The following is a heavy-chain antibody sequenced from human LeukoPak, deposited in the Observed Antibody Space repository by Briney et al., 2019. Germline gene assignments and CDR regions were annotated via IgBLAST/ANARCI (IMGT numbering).Heavy chain of an antibody. CDR2: IYYSGST. V-gene: IGHV4-59*01. Sequence: SDTLSLTCTVSGGSISSCYWTWIRQPPGKGLEWIGYIYYSGSTNYNPSLKSRVTISVDTSKTQFSLKLSSVTPADTAVYYCARGYDYNPYWGQGTLVTVSS. CDR3: ARGYDYNPY. CDR1: GGSISSCY. J-gene: IGHJ4*02. D-gene: IGHD5-24*01.